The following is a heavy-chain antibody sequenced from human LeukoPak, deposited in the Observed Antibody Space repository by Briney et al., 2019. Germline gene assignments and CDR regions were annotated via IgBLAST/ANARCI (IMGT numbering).Heavy chain of an antibody. Sequence: PGGSLRLSCAASGFAFSSYAMSWVRQVPGRGLEWVSGISGSGGSTFYADSVKGRFTISRDNSKNTLYLQMNSLRAEDTAVYFCAKERSSDYYYAMDVWGQGTTVTFSS. J-gene: IGHJ6*02. V-gene: IGHV3-23*01. CDR1: GFAFSSYA. CDR2: ISGSGGST. CDR3: AKERSSDYYYAMDV.